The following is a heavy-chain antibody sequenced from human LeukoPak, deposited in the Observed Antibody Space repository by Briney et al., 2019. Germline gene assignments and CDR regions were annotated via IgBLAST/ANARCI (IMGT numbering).Heavy chain of an antibody. Sequence: SETPSLTCTVSGGSISSYYWTWIRQPPGKGLEWIGYIYYSGSTNYNPSLKSRVTISLDTSKNQFSLKLSSVTAADTAVYYCSRVTSSGYYDYYYMDVWGKGTTVTISS. CDR3: SRVTSSGYYDYYYMDV. V-gene: IGHV4-59*01. CDR2: IYYSGST. J-gene: IGHJ6*03. CDR1: GGSISSYY. D-gene: IGHD3-22*01.